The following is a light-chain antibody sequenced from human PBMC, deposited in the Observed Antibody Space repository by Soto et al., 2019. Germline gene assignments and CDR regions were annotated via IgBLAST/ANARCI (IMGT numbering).Light chain of an antibody. J-gene: IGLJ1*01. CDR1: SSDVGSYNL. V-gene: IGLV2-23*01. CDR2: EGS. CDR3: CSYAGSSTPYV. Sequence: QSALTQPASMSGSPGQSITISCTGTSSDVGSYNLVSWYQQHPGKAPKLMIYEGSKRPPGVSNRFSGSKSGNTASLTISGLQAEDEADYYCCSYAGSSTPYVFGTGTKVTVL.